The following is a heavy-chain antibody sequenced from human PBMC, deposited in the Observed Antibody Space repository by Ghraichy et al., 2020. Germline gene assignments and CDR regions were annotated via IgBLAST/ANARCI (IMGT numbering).Heavy chain of an antibody. Sequence: SETLSLTCAVYGGSFSGYYWSWIRQPPGKGLEWIGEINHSGSTNYNPSLKSRVTISVDTSKNQFSLKLSSVTAADTAVYYCARQRIFGITMIVGYGMDVWGQGTTVTVS. CDR1: GGSFSGYY. CDR3: ARQRIFGITMIVGYGMDV. D-gene: IGHD3-22*01. CDR2: INHSGST. J-gene: IGHJ6*02. V-gene: IGHV4-34*01.